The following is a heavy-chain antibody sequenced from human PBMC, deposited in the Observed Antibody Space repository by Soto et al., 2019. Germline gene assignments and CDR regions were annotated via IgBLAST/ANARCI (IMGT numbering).Heavy chain of an antibody. CDR1: GFSLSTSGVG. CDR3: AYCCYDFDIGRFAY. J-gene: IGHJ4*02. CDR2: IYWDADK. D-gene: IGHD5-12*01. V-gene: IGHV2-5*02. Sequence: QITLKESGPTLVKPTQTLTLTFTFSGFSLSTSGVGGGWLRQPPGHDLEWLALIYWDADKRSSPSLKSSPTSTKATSKNQVFLTMTNLDLVDMATYYCAYCCYDFDIGRFAYSGQGTMDPVSS.